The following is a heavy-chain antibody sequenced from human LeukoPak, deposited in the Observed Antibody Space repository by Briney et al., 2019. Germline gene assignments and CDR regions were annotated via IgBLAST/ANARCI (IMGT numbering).Heavy chain of an antibody. D-gene: IGHD3-22*01. CDR1: GGSISSYY. V-gene: IGHV4-59*01. CDR2: IYYSGST. CDR3: ARDISHGIESWYYDSSGYYPSLPDI. J-gene: IGHJ3*02. Sequence: PSETLSLTCTVSGGSISSYYWSWIRQPPGKGLEWIGYIYYSGSTNYNPSLKSRVTISVDTSKNQFSLKLSSVTAADTAVHYCARDISHGIESWYYDSSGYYPSLPDIWGQGTMVTVSS.